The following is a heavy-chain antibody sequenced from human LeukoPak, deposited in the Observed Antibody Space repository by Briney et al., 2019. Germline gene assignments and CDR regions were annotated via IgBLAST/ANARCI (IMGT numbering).Heavy chain of an antibody. D-gene: IGHD5-24*01. CDR2: IKEDGTET. CDR1: GFMFSSNW. Sequence: GGSLRLSCAASGFMFSSNWMSWVRLAPGKGLEWVANIKEDGTETYYVDSVKGRFTISRDNAKNSLYLQMNSLRVEDTAVYYCAKEGRTLQTYWGQGTLVTVSS. V-gene: IGHV3-7*03. J-gene: IGHJ4*02. CDR3: AKEGRTLQTY.